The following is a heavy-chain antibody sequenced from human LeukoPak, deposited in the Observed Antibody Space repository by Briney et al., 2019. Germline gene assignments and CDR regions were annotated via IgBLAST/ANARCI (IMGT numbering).Heavy chain of an antibody. J-gene: IGHJ3*02. CDR3: TTGGSVIVAGTRAFDI. D-gene: IGHD5-12*01. CDR1: GFTFSSYA. CDR2: IKSEIDGGTT. Sequence: GGSLRLSCAASGFTFSSYAMNWVRQAPGKGLEWVGRIKSEIDGGTTDYAAPVQGRFTISRDDSQATLYLQMNSLKTEDTAIYYCTTGGSVIVAGTRAFDIWGQGTMVTVSS. V-gene: IGHV3-15*07.